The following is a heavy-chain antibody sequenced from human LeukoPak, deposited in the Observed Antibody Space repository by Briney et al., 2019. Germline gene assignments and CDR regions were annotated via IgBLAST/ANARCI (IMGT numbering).Heavy chain of an antibody. J-gene: IGHJ4*02. CDR3: ARVRPGDSDFDY. D-gene: IGHD2-21*01. Sequence: SETLSLTCTVSGGSISSGDYYWSWIRQPPGKGLEWIGYIYYSGSTYYNPSLKSRVTISVDTSKNQFSLKLSSVTAADKAVYYCARVRPGDSDFDYWGQGTLVTVSS. CDR2: IYYSGST. V-gene: IGHV4-30-4*01. CDR1: GGSISSGDYY.